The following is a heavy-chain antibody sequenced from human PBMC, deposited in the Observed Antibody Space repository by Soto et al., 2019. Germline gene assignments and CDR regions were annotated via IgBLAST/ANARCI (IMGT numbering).Heavy chain of an antibody. D-gene: IGHD3-10*01. CDR3: ARSRSGAVADSFDF. Sequence: QVKVVESGGGVVQPGRSLRLSCEASGFIFSRYAIHWVRQAPGKGLEWLAVISRDGSNRYYIDSVKGRFTISRDNSKNTLYLQMNSLREDDTALYYCARSRSGAVADSFDFWGQGTLVTVSS. CDR1: GFIFSRYA. CDR2: ISRDGSNR. V-gene: IGHV3-30*04. J-gene: IGHJ4*02.